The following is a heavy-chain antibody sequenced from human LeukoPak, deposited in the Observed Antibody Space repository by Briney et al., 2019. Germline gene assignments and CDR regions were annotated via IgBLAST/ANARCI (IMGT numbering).Heavy chain of an antibody. J-gene: IGHJ5*02. CDR1: GGSISSGSYY. D-gene: IGHD2-15*01. CDR3: ARVVAALLDNWFDP. V-gene: IGHV4-61*02. Sequence: SQTLSLTCTVSGGSISSGSYYWSWIRQPAGKGLEWIGRIYTSGSTNYNSSLKSRVTISVDTSKNQFSLKLSSVTAVDTAVCYCARVVAALLDNWFDPWGQGTLVTVSS. CDR2: IYTSGST.